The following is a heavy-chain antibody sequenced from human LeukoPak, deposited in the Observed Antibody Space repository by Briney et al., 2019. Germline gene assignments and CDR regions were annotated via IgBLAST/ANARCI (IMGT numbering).Heavy chain of an antibody. CDR2: INKDGSEE. CDR3: ATYDNWVAGDV. V-gene: IGHV3-7*01. D-gene: IGHD1-1*01. CDR1: EFMFSDYW. J-gene: IGHJ6*02. Sequence: GGSLRLSCAASEFMFSDYWMSWVRQAPGKGPEWVAIINKDGSEEYYAESVKGSFTASRDNDKNSLFLQMNNLRVEDTAIYYCATYDNWVAGDVWGQGTTVSASS.